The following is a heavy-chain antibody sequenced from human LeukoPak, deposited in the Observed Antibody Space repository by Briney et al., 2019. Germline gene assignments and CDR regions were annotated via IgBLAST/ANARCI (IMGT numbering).Heavy chain of an antibody. CDR3: ARDGYGGNTGLDY. D-gene: IGHD4-23*01. CDR2: IIPIFGTA. CDR1: GGTFSSYA. V-gene: IGHV1-69*13. J-gene: IGHJ4*02. Sequence: SVKVSCKASGGTFSSYAISWVRQAPGQGLEWMGGIIPIFGTANYAQKFQGRVTITADESTSTAYMELSSLRSEDTAVYYCARDGYGGNTGLDYWGQGTLVTVSS.